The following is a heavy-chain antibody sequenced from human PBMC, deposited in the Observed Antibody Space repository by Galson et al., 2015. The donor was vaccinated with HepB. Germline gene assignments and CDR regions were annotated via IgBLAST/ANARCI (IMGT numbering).Heavy chain of an antibody. CDR1: GFTFSRYS. CDR3: ARAFARDSSGWENGRPDAFDF. D-gene: IGHD6-19*01. V-gene: IGHV3-21*06. J-gene: IGHJ3*01. CDR2: ISSSSSYI. Sequence: SLRLSCAASGFTFSRYSVNWVRQAPGRGLEWVSFISSSSSYIYYADSVKGRFTISRDNAKNSLYLHMNSLRAEDTAVYHCARAFARDSSGWENGRPDAFDFWGQGTMVTVSS.